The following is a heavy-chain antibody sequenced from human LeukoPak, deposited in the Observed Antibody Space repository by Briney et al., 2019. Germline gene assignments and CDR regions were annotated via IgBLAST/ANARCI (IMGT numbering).Heavy chain of an antibody. D-gene: IGHD3-10*01. CDR3: ARGPHYYGSGSYEYSHYYYYYGMDV. CDR2: INHSGST. Sequence: SGTLSLTCAVYGGSFAGYYWTWIRQPPGKGLEWIGEINHSGSTNYNPSLKSRVTISVDTSKNQFSLKMSSVTAADTAVYYCARGPHYYGSGSYEYSHYYYYYGMDVWGKGTTVTVSS. V-gene: IGHV4-34*01. CDR1: GGSFAGYY. J-gene: IGHJ6*04.